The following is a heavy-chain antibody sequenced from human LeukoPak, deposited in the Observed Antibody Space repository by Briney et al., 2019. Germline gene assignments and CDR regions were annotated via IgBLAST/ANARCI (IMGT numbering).Heavy chain of an antibody. D-gene: IGHD1-26*01. Sequence: PSETLSLTCAVYGGSFSGYYWSWIRQPPGKGLEWIGEINHSGSTNNNPSLKSRVTISVDTSKNQFSLKLSSVTAADTAVYYCARGTSGSYDWFDPWGQGTLVTVSS. CDR3: ARGTSGSYDWFDP. CDR1: GGSFSGYY. CDR2: INHSGST. V-gene: IGHV4-34*01. J-gene: IGHJ5*02.